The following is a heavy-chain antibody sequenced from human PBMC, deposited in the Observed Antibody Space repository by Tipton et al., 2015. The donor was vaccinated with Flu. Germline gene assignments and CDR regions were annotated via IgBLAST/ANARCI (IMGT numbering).Heavy chain of an antibody. CDR1: GGSISTYY. V-gene: IGHV4-59*01. CDR2: VYYSGST. Sequence: TLSLTCTVSGGSISTYYWSWIRQPPGKGLEWIGYVYYSGSTKYNPSLQSRVTISVDTSKNQFSLILSSVTAADTAVYYCARHESSGWYYFDYWGQGALVTVSS. CDR3: ARHESSGWYYFDY. D-gene: IGHD6-19*01. J-gene: IGHJ4*02.